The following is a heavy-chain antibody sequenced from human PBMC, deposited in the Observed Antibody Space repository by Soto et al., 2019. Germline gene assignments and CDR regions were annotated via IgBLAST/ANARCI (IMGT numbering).Heavy chain of an antibody. V-gene: IGHV3-30*18. J-gene: IGHJ6*02. D-gene: IGHD6-6*01. Sequence: GGSLRLSCAASGFTFSSYGMHWVRQAPGKGLEWVAVISYDGSNKYYADSVKGRFTISRDNSKNTLYLQMNSLRAEDTAVYYCAKDMSSSSAGMDVWGQGTTVTVSS. CDR1: GFTFSSYG. CDR2: ISYDGSNK. CDR3: AKDMSSSSAGMDV.